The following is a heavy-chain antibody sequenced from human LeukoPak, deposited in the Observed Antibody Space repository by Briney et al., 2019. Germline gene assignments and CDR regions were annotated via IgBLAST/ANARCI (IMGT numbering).Heavy chain of an antibody. J-gene: IGHJ4*02. Sequence: SETLSLTCTVSGGSISSGGYYWSWIRQPPGKGLEWIGYIYHSGSTYYNPSLKSRVTISVDRSKNQFSLKLSSVTAADTAVYYCARLEGSSSSLRVDYWGQGTLVTVSA. CDR2: IYHSGST. V-gene: IGHV4-30-2*01. CDR3: ARLEGSSSSLRVDY. CDR1: GGSISSGGYY. D-gene: IGHD6-6*01.